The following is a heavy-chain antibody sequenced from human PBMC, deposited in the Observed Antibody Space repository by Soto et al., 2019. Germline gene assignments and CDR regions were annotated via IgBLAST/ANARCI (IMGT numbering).Heavy chain of an antibody. CDR1: GYTFTSYG. CDR2: ISAYNGNT. Sequence: ASVKVSCKASGYTFTSYGISWVRQAPGQGLEWMGWISAYNGNTNYAQKLQGRVTMTTDTSTSTAYMELRSLRSDDTAVYYCARVVDIVATLTGDHIDYWGQATLVTVSS. V-gene: IGHV1-18*01. J-gene: IGHJ4*02. D-gene: IGHD5-12*01. CDR3: ARVVDIVATLTGDHIDY.